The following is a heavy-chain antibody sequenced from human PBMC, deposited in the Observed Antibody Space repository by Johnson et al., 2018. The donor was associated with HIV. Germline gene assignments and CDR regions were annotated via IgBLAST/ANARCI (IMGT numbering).Heavy chain of an antibody. CDR3: ASPRGTHGAFDI. Sequence: QVQLVESGGGLVQPGGSLRLSCAASGFTFSNYAMHWVRQAPGKGLEWVAVISYDGSNKYYADSVKGRFTISRDNSKNTLYLQMNSLRAEDTAVYYCASPRGTHGAFDIWGQGTMVTVSS. D-gene: IGHD1-1*01. CDR2: ISYDGSNK. CDR1: GFTFSNYA. J-gene: IGHJ3*02. V-gene: IGHV3-30*14.